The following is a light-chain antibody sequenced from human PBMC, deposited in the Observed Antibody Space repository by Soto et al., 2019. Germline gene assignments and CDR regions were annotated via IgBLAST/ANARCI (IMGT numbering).Light chain of an antibody. CDR1: QSVCSSY. J-gene: IGKJ4*01. Sequence: EIVLTQSPGTLYLSPGERATLACRASQSVCSSYLAWYQQKPGQAHRLLIYGASSRATGIPDRFSGSGSGTDFTLTISRLEPEDFTVYYCHQYDSSLLTFGGGTNVEIK. CDR2: GAS. CDR3: HQYDSSLLT. V-gene: IGKV3-20*01.